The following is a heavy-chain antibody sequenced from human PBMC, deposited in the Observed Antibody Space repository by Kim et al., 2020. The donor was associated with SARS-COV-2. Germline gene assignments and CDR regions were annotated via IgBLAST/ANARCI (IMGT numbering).Heavy chain of an antibody. CDR2: ISGSGTST. V-gene: IGHV3-23*01. Sequence: GGSLRLSCAASGFTFSSSAMSWVRQTPGKGLEWVSEISGSGTSTYYADPVKGRFTISRDNSKSTLYLHMNSLRAEDTAKYYCAKDLEANPTRFSHGMDVWGQGTTVTVSS. D-gene: IGHD2-2*01. CDR3: AKDLEANPTRFSHGMDV. CDR1: GFTFSSSA. J-gene: IGHJ6*02.